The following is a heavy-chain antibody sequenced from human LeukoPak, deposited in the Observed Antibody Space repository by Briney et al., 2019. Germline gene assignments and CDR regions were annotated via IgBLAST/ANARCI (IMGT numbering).Heavy chain of an antibody. CDR3: TGDGVVIDPYYYYYMDV. V-gene: IGHV3-49*04. D-gene: IGHD3-3*01. J-gene: IGHJ6*03. CDR1: GFTFSSYS. Sequence: PGGSLRLSCAASGFTFSSYSMSWVRQAPGKGLEWVGFIRSKAYGGTTEYAASVKGRFTISRDDSKSIAYLQMNSLKTEDTAVYYCTGDGVVIDPYYYYYMDVWGKGTTVTVSS. CDR2: IRSKAYGGTT.